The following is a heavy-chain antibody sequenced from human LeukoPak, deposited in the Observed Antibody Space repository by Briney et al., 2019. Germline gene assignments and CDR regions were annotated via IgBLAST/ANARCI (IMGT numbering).Heavy chain of an antibody. V-gene: IGHV4-38-2*02. CDR1: GYSISSGYY. J-gene: IGHJ6*03. CDR2: IYHSGST. Sequence: SETLSLTCTVSGYSISSGYYWGWIRQPPGKGLEWIGSIYHSGSTYYNPSLKSRLTISADTTKNQFSLNLSSVTAADTAVYYCARYGGNSPYYYYIDVWGKGTTVTISS. CDR3: ARYGGNSPYYYYIDV. D-gene: IGHD4-23*01.